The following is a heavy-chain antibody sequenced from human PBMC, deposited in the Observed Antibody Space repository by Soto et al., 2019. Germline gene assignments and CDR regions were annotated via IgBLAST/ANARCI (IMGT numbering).Heavy chain of an antibody. V-gene: IGHV1-69*13. CDR1: GGTFSSYA. CDR2: IIPIFGTA. D-gene: IGHD3-3*01. J-gene: IGHJ6*02. Sequence: GASVKVSCKASGGTFSSYAISWVRQAPGQGLEWMGGIIPIFGTANYAQKFQGRVTITADESTSTAYMERSSLRSEDTAVYYCARERRTIFGVVIPFYYYYGMDVWGQGTTVTVSS. CDR3: ARERRTIFGVVIPFYYYYGMDV.